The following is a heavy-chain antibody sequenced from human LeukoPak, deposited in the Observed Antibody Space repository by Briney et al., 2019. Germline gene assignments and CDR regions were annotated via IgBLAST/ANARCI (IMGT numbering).Heavy chain of an antibody. V-gene: IGHV3-23*01. Sequence: PGRSLRLSCTASGFTFGDYLMSWFRQAPGKGLEWVSTISGNGGSTYYADSVKGRFTISRDISKNTLYLQMNSLRAEDTAVYYCAKNSGNYLAPTYAYWGQGTLVTVSS. J-gene: IGHJ4*02. D-gene: IGHD1-26*01. CDR3: AKNSGNYLAPTYAY. CDR1: GFTFGDYL. CDR2: ISGNGGST.